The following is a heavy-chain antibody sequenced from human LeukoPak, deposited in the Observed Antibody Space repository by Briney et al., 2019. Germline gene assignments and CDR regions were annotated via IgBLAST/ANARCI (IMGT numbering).Heavy chain of an antibody. CDR3: ARRAGAYSHPYDY. V-gene: IGHV4-61*02. J-gene: IGHJ4*02. D-gene: IGHD4/OR15-4a*01. CDR1: GYSISSGYY. CDR2: FHTRGST. Sequence: PSETLSLTCTVSGYSISSGYYWSWIRQPAGKGLEWIGRFHTRGSTNYNPSLKSRVIISVDTSKNQFSLKLNSVTAADTAVYYCARRAGAYSHPYDYWGQGTLVTVSS.